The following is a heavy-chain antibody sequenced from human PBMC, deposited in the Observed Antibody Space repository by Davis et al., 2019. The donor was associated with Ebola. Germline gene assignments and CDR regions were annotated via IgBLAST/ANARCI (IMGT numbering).Heavy chain of an antibody. CDR1: GFTFSTYW. CDR3: ARVKCGSASCVNGDSFDP. J-gene: IGHJ5*02. D-gene: IGHD2-2*01. V-gene: IGHV3-7*01. Sequence: PGGSLRLSCVASGFTFSTYWMTWVRQAPGMGLEWVANIKEDGSEKHYVGSVKGRFTISRDNAKNSLYLQMSSLRAEDTAIYYCARVKCGSASCVNGDSFDPWGQGTLVTVSS. CDR2: IKEDGSEK.